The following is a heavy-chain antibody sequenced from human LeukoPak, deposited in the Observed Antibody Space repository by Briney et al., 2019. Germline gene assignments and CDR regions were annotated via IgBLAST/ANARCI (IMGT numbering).Heavy chain of an antibody. Sequence: EASVKVSCKASGGTFSSYAISWVRQAPGQGLEWMGGIIPIFGTANYAQKFQGRVTIPADESTSTAYMELSSLRSEDTAVYYCAIVVPAASWFDPWGQGTLVTVSS. CDR3: AIVVPAASWFDP. CDR1: GGTFSSYA. J-gene: IGHJ5*02. V-gene: IGHV1-69*13. D-gene: IGHD2-2*01. CDR2: IIPIFGTA.